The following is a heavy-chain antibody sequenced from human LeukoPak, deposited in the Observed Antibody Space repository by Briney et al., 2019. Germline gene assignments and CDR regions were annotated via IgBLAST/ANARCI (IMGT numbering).Heavy chain of an antibody. CDR1: GGSISSYY. Sequence: SETLSLTCTVSGGSISSYYWSWIRQPPGKGLEWIGYIYYSGSTNYNPSLKSRVTISVDTSKNQLSLKLSSVTAADTAVYYCARAIFGVVIIPPPYYMDVWGKGTTVTVSS. D-gene: IGHD3-3*01. V-gene: IGHV4-59*01. J-gene: IGHJ6*03. CDR3: ARAIFGVVIIPPPYYMDV. CDR2: IYYSGST.